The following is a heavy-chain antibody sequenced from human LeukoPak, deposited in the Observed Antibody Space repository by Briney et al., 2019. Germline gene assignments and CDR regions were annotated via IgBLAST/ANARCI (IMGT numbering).Heavy chain of an antibody. J-gene: IGHJ4*02. V-gene: IGHV4-30-4*01. D-gene: IGHD3-9*01. CDR2: IYYSGST. Sequence: SQTLSLTCTVSGVSITSGDYYWSWIRQPPGKGLEWIGYIYYSGSTHYNPSLKSRVTISVGTSKTQFSLNLSSVTAADTAVYYCARGGGILTAYSFDYWGQGTLVTVSS. CDR3: ARGGGILTAYSFDY. CDR1: GVSITSGDYY.